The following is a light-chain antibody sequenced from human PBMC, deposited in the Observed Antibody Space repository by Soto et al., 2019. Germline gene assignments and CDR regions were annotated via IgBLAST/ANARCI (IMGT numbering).Light chain of an antibody. J-gene: IGKJ1*01. CDR3: QQYSVYSWT. Sequence: DIQMTQSPSTLSASVGDRVTITCRASQSISTWLAWYQQKPGKAPKLLIYKASSLESGVPSRFSGSGSGTEFTLSISSLQPDDFATYYCQQYSVYSWTFGQGTKV. CDR1: QSISTW. CDR2: KAS. V-gene: IGKV1-5*03.